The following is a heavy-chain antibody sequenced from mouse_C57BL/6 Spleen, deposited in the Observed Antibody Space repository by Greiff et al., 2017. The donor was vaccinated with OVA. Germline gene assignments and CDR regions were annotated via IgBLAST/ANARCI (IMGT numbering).Heavy chain of an antibody. Sequence: EVKLQESVAELVRPGASVKLSCKASGFNIKNNYMHWVKQRHEKGLEWIGRIDPENGNTKYAQKFKGKATITADTSSNTAYLQLSSLTSEDTAIYSCALWSAWGQGTLVTVSA. D-gene: IGHD1-1*02. V-gene: IGHV14-3*01. CDR1: GFNIKNNY. J-gene: IGHJ3*01. CDR3: ALWSA. CDR2: IDPENGNT.